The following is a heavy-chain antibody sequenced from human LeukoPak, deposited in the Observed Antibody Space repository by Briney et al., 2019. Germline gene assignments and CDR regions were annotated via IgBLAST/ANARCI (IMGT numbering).Heavy chain of an antibody. Sequence: GGSLRLSCVASGFTFSSYSMNWVRQAPGKGLEWVSSISSSSSYIYYADSVKGRFTISRDNAKNSLYLQMNSLRAEDTAVYYCARDTWENSSGWLYYFDYWGQGTLVTVSS. V-gene: IGHV3-21*01. CDR1: GFTFSSYS. CDR2: ISSSSSYI. J-gene: IGHJ4*02. D-gene: IGHD6-19*01. CDR3: ARDTWENSSGWLYYFDY.